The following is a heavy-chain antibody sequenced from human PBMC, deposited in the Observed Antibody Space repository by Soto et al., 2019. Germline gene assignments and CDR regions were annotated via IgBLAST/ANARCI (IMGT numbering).Heavy chain of an antibody. D-gene: IGHD6-13*01. Sequence: SETLSLTCAVSGGSISSGGYSWSWIRQPPGKGLEWIGYIYHSGSTYYNPSLKSRVTISVDRSKNQFSLKLSSVTAADTAVYYCARRNGLASDFDPWGQGTLVTVSS. J-gene: IGHJ5*02. CDR3: ARRNGLASDFDP. CDR1: GGSISSGGYS. V-gene: IGHV4-30-2*01. CDR2: IYHSGST.